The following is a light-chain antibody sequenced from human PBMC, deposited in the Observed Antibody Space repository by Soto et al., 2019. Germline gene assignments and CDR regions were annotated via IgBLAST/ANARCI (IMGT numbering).Light chain of an antibody. J-gene: IGLJ2*01. V-gene: IGLV2-14*01. CDR3: CSYTSSTTPL. CDR1: SSDVGGYDY. CDR2: EVN. Sequence: QSVLTQPASVSGSPGQSITISCTGTSSDVGGYDYVSWYQLHPGKAPKLMVFEVNNRPSGVSYRFSGSKSGNTASLTISGLQAEDEADYYCCSYTSSTTPLFGGGTKVTVL.